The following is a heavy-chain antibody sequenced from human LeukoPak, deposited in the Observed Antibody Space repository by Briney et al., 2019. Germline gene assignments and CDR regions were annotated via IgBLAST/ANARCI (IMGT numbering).Heavy chain of an antibody. V-gene: IGHV3-23*01. J-gene: IGHJ3*02. CDR3: AKDYGGNSDAFDI. D-gene: IGHD4-23*01. Sequence: PGGSLRLSCAASGFTFSNYAMSWVRQAPGKGLEWVSCISGSGTSTNYADSVKGRFTISRDNSRNTLYLQMNSLRAEDTALYSCAKDYGGNSDAFDIWGQGTVVTVSS. CDR1: GFTFSNYA. CDR2: ISGSGTST.